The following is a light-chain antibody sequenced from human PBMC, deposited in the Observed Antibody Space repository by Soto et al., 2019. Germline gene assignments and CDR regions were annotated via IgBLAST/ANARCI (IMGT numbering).Light chain of an antibody. CDR3: QQYNSYPYT. Sequence: DIQMTQSPSTLSASVGDRVTITCRASQSISSWLDWYQQKPGKAPKLLIYDASSFESGVSSRFSGSGSGTEFTLTISSLQPDDFATYYCQQYNSYPYTFGQGTKLEIK. V-gene: IGKV1-5*01. CDR1: QSISSW. CDR2: DAS. J-gene: IGKJ2*01.